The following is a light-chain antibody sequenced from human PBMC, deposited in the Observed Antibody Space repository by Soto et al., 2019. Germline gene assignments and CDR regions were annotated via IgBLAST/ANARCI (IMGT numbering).Light chain of an antibody. CDR1: QSVSSN. J-gene: IGKJ5*01. V-gene: IGKV3-15*01. CDR3: QQYNNWPPIT. CDR2: GAS. Sequence: EIVMTQSPATLSVSPGERATLSCRASQSVSSNLAWYQQKPGQAPRLLIYGASTRATGIPARFSGSGFGTEFTLTISGLQSEDFAVYYCQQYNNWPPITFCQGTRLEIK.